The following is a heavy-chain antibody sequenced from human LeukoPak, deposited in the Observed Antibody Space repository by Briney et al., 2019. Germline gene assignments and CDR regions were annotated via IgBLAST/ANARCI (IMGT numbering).Heavy chain of an antibody. CDR3: GKLTDRAYYYDSSGPAGGKDDAFDI. CDR2: IRCNRSNK. D-gene: IGHD3-22*01. CDR1: GFTFSSYG. V-gene: IGHV3-30*02. J-gene: IGHJ3*02. Sequence: GGSLRLSCAASGFTFSSYGMHWVRQAPGKGLEWVAFIRCNRSNKYYADSVKGRFTISRDNSKNTLYLQMNSLRAEDTAVYYCGKLTDRAYYYDSSGPAGGKDDAFDIWGQGTMVTVSS.